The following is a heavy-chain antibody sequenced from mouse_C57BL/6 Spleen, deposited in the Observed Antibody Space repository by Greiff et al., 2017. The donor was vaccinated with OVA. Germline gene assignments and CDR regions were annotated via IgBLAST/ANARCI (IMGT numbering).Heavy chain of an antibody. CDR1: GYTFTSYW. V-gene: IGHV1-7*01. CDR2: INPSSGYT. J-gene: IGHJ2*01. D-gene: IGHD2-2*01. CDR3: ARGEYGYDPGLDY. Sequence: VQRVESGAELAKPGASVKLSCKASGYTFTSYWMHWVKQRPGQGLEWIGYINPSSGYTKYNQKFKDKATLTADKSSSTAYMQLSSLTYEDAAVYYCARGEYGYDPGLDYWGQGTTLTVSS.